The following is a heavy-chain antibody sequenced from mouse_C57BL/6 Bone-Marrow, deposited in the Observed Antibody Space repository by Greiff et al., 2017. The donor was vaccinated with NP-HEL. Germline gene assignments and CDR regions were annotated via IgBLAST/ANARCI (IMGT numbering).Heavy chain of an antibody. CDR2: ISSGGSYT. CDR3: ARHPDFYAMDY. V-gene: IGHV5-6*01. Sequence: EVKLMESGGDLVKPGGSLKLSCAASGFTFSSYGMSWVRQTPDKRLEWVATISSGGSYTYYPASVQGRFTISRDNAKNTLYLQMSSLKSEDTAMYYCARHPDFYAMDYWGQGTSVTVSS. J-gene: IGHJ4*01. CDR1: GFTFSSYG.